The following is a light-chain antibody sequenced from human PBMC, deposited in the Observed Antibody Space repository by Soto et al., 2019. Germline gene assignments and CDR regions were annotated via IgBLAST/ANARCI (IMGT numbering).Light chain of an antibody. CDR3: QQCSSWLPFT. Sequence: EIVMTQSPVTLSVSPGDRSTLSCMSSQSVSSSLAWYQQKPGQAPRLLIYGASTRATGVPARFSGSGSGTEFTLTISGLQSEDFAVYYCQQCSSWLPFTFGPGTKVDIK. CDR2: GAS. J-gene: IGKJ3*01. CDR1: QSVSSS. V-gene: IGKV3-15*01.